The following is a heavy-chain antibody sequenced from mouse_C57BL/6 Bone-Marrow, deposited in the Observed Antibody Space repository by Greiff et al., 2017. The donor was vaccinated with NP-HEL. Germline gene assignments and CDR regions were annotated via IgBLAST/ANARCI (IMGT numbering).Heavy chain of an antibody. CDR3: TTNYGSRGDYFDY. J-gene: IGHJ2*01. D-gene: IGHD1-1*01. CDR2: IDPEDGDT. CDR1: GFNITDYY. Sequence: EVQLQQSGAELVRPGASVKLSCTASGFNITDYYMHWVKQRPEQGLEWIGRIDPEDGDTEYAPKFQGKATMTADTSSNTAYLQLSSLTSEDTAVYYCTTNYGSRGDYFDYWGQGTTLTVSS. V-gene: IGHV14-1*01.